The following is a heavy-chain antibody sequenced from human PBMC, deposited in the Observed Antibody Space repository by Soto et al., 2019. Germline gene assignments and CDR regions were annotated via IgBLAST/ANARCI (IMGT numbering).Heavy chain of an antibody. V-gene: IGHV3-7*01. CDR2: IKEDGSVK. J-gene: IGHJ4*02. Sequence: GGSLRLSCVASGFTFSSRWMSWVRQAPGKGLEWVASIKEDGSVKYYVDSVKGRFTISRDNAMTSLYLQMSSLRAQETAVYYCASLLGGVTTYDYWGQGTMVTVSS. CDR1: GFTFSSRW. D-gene: IGHD3-10*01. CDR3: ASLLGGVTTYDY.